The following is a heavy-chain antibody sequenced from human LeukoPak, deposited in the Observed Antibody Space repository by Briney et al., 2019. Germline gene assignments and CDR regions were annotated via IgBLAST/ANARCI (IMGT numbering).Heavy chain of an antibody. CDR3: ARAYIAVAGWNTFDY. V-gene: IGHV4-4*02. Sequence: PSETLSPTCAVSGGSISSSNWWSWVRQPPGKGLEWIGEIYHSGSTNYNPSLKSRVTISVDKSKNQFSLKLSSVTAADTAVYYCARAYIAVAGWNTFDYWGQGTLVTVSS. D-gene: IGHD6-19*01. J-gene: IGHJ4*02. CDR2: IYHSGST. CDR1: GGSISSSNW.